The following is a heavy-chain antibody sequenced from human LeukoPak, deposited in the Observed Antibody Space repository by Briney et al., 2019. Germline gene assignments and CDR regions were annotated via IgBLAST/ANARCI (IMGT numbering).Heavy chain of an antibody. D-gene: IGHD6-19*01. V-gene: IGHV3-30*04. CDR3: ARSNHFELAQYSSGSLDY. J-gene: IGHJ4*02. CDR2: ISYDGSNK. CDR1: GFTFSSYA. Sequence: HPGRSLRLSCAASGFTFSSYAMHWVRQAPGKGLEWVAVISYDGSNKYYADSVKGRFTISRDNSKNTLYLQMNSLRAEDTAVYYCARSNHFELAQYSSGSLDYWGQGTLVTASS.